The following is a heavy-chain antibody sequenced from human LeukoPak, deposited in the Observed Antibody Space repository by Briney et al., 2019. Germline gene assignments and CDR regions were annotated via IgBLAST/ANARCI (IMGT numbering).Heavy chain of an antibody. CDR2: ISGSGGST. J-gene: IGHJ4*02. CDR3: AKDHDYYDSSGALGY. CDR1: GLTFSSYA. Sequence: GGSLRLSCAASGLTFSSYAMSWVRQAPGKGLEWVSAISGSGGSTYYADSVKGRFTISRDNSKNTLYLQMNSLRAEDTAVYYCAKDHDYYDSSGALGYWGQGTQGTVSS. V-gene: IGHV3-23*01. D-gene: IGHD3-22*01.